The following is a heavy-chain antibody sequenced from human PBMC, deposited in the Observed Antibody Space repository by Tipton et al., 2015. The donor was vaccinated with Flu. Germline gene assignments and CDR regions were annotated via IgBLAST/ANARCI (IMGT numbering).Heavy chain of an antibody. V-gene: IGHV1-2*04. D-gene: IGHD3-3*01. CDR2: INPYSGAT. J-gene: IGHJ6*02. CDR1: GYTFTSYG. Sequence: QVQLVQSGAEVKKPGASVKVSCKTSGYTFTSYGVSWVRQAPGQGLEWMGWINPYSGATHYAQKFQDWVTMTRDTSISTAYLEGSRLGSDDTAVYYCAGELWSGSLEASDGMDVWGQGSTVTVAS. CDR3: AGELWSGSLEASDGMDV.